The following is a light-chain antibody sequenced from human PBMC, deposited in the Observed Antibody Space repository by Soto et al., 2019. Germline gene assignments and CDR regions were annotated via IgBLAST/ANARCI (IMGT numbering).Light chain of an antibody. V-gene: IGLV1-40*01. CDR1: SSNIGAGYD. CDR3: CSYAGSYTLV. CDR2: GSS. Sequence: QSVLTQPPSVSGAPGQRVTISCTGSSSNIGAGYDVHWYQQLPGTTPKLLIYGSSVRPSGVPDRFSGSRSGTSASLAITGLQTEDEADYYCCSYAGSYTLVFGGGTKVTVL. J-gene: IGLJ2*01.